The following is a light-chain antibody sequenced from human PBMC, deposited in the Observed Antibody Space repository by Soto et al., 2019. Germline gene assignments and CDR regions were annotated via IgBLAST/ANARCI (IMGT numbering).Light chain of an antibody. CDR1: QSVRNW. Sequence: DIQMTESPSTLFASVGDRVTITCRASQSVRNWFAWYQQKPGRAPQLLIYDSSTLEPGVPSRFRGSGSGTEFTLTINGLQPDDFATYYCQQYDGYSPQTFGQGTKVDIK. J-gene: IGKJ1*01. CDR3: QQYDGYSPQT. V-gene: IGKV1-5*01. CDR2: DSS.